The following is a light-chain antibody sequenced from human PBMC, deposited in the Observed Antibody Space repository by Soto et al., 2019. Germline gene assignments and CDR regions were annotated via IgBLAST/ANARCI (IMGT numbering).Light chain of an antibody. CDR2: DAS. CDR3: QQYSHLVT. Sequence: IQMTQSPSTLSAPVGDRVTITCQASQTISTLLAWFQHKPGKAPNLLIYDASNLESGVPSRFSGSGSGTEFPLTISSLQSDYSATYFCQQYSHLVTFGQGTKLEIK. V-gene: IGKV1-5*01. CDR1: QTISTL. J-gene: IGKJ2*01.